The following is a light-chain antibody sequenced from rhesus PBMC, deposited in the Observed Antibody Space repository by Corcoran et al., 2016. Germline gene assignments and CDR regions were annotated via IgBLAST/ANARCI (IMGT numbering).Light chain of an antibody. J-gene: IGKJ1*01. CDR2: GAS. CDR3: PHYFTTPWT. CDR1: QDISND. Sequence: DIQMTQSPSSLSASGGDRVTITCRASQDISNDLVWYQKRPGKAPNLLIYGASNLQGGVPSRLSGSGSWTDVTLPIRSLQSADVSTYFCPHYFTTPWTFGQGTKVEIK. V-gene: IGKV1S17*01.